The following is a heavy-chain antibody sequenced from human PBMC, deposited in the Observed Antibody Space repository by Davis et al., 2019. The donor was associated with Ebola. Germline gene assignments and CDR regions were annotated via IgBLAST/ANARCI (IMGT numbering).Heavy chain of an antibody. D-gene: IGHD4-17*01. CDR1: GYNFANYW. J-gene: IGHJ2*01. CDR2: IFPDDSDT. V-gene: IGHV5-51*01. CDR3: ARGGYGDYVSDWYFDL. Sequence: GESLKISCQGSGYNFANYWITWVRQMPGKGLEWVGIIFPDDSDTRYSPSFQGQVTISADKSISTAYLQWSSLKASDTAMYYCARGGYGDYVSDWYFDLWGRGTLVTVSS.